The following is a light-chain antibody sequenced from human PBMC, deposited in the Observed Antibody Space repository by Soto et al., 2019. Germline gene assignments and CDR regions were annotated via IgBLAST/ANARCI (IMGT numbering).Light chain of an antibody. CDR3: TSYTSTSPVV. CDR2: DVS. Sequence: QSALTQPASVSGSPGQSITISCTGTSSVVGGYNYVSWYQQHPGKAPKVIIYDVSNRPSGVSNRFSASKSGNTASLTISGLQAEDEAAYYCTSYTSTSPVVFGGGTKLTVL. J-gene: IGLJ2*01. V-gene: IGLV2-14*01. CDR1: SSVVGGYNY.